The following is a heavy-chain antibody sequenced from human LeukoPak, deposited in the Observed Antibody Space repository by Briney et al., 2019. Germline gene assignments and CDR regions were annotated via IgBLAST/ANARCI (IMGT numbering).Heavy chain of an antibody. CDR3: ARIAVWGSYRHIDY. J-gene: IGHJ4*02. D-gene: IGHD3-16*02. CDR2: IKQDGSET. Sequence: GGSLRLSCATSGFIFSNYWMSWVRQAPGKGLEWVANIKQDGSETYYVDSVKGRFTISRDDAKNSLYLQMNSLRAEDTAVYYCARIAVWGSYRHIDYWGQGTLVTVSS. V-gene: IGHV3-7*01. CDR1: GFIFSNYW.